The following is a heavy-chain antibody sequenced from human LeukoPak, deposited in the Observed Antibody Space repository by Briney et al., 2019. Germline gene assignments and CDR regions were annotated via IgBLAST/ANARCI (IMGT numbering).Heavy chain of an antibody. J-gene: IGHJ3*02. D-gene: IGHD1-14*01. V-gene: IGHV4-59*08. CDR1: GGSISTHY. Sequence: SETLSLTCSVSGGSISTHYWSWIRQPPGKGLEWIGYVYYGGSTNYNPSLKSRVTISVDTSKNQFSLKLRSVTAADTAVYHCARHVDGFNNIDAFDIWGQGTMVTVSS. CDR2: VYYGGST. CDR3: ARHVDGFNNIDAFDI.